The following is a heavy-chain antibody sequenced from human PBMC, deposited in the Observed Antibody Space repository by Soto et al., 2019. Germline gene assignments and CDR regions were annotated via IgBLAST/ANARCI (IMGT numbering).Heavy chain of an antibody. D-gene: IGHD4-17*01. V-gene: IGHV1-46*01. J-gene: IGHJ4*02. Sequence: ASVKVSCKASGYTFTSHYMRWVRQAPGQGLEWMGIINPSGGSTSYAQKFQGRVTMTRDMSTSTVYMELSRLRSEDTAVYYCARGGDYGDYWYYWGQGTLVTVSS. CDR2: INPSGGST. CDR3: ARGGDYGDYWYY. CDR1: GYTFTSHY.